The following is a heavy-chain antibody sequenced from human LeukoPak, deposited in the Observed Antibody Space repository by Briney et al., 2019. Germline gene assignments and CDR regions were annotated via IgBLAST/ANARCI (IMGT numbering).Heavy chain of an antibody. D-gene: IGHD6-13*01. Sequence: GRSLRLSCAASGFTFSSYGMHWVRQAPGKGLEWVAVIWYDGSNKYYADSVKGRFTISRDNSKNTLYLQMNSLGAEDTAVYYCARDSSSWLSYYFDYWGQGTLVTVSS. V-gene: IGHV3-33*01. CDR2: IWYDGSNK. CDR1: GFTFSSYG. CDR3: ARDSSSWLSYYFDY. J-gene: IGHJ4*02.